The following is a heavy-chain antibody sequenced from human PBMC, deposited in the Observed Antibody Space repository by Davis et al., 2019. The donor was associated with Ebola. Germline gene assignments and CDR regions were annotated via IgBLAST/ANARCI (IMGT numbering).Heavy chain of an antibody. V-gene: IGHV3-23*01. Sequence: GGSLRLSCAASGFTFSSYAMNWVRQAPGKGLEWVSGISGSGGSTDYADSVKGRFTISRDNSKNTLYLQMNSLRAEDTAVYYCARVITMIVVAWGQGTLVTVSS. CDR3: ARVITMIVVA. CDR1: GFTFSSYA. J-gene: IGHJ5*02. CDR2: ISGSGGST. D-gene: IGHD3-22*01.